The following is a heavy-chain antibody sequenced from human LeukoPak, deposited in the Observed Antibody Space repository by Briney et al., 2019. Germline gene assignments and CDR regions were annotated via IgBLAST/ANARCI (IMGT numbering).Heavy chain of an antibody. CDR3: ARWLYSSGWAIDY. Sequence: GGSLRLSCEGSGFSFSSYWMTWVRQSPGKGPEWVANIKQDESERYTVDSVKGRFTISRDNAKNSLYLQMNSLRAEDTAVYYCARWLYSSGWAIDYWGQGTLVTVSS. D-gene: IGHD6-19*01. CDR2: IKQDESER. CDR1: GFSFSSYW. J-gene: IGHJ4*02. V-gene: IGHV3-7*01.